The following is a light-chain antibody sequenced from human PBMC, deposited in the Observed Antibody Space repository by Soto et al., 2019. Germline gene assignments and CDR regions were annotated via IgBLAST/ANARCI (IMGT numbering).Light chain of an antibody. CDR3: QQSENLRT. CDR2: DAS. V-gene: IGKV1-33*01. Sequence: QMAHCRSSLSATFGESVVMTCQPSQNINNYLNWNTQKTGGASKLLIYDASNLEAGVPSRLKGSGSGTYFTITISRLQPGVIATYNCQQSENLRTCRQGTQVEIK. J-gene: IGKJ5*01. CDR1: QNINNY.